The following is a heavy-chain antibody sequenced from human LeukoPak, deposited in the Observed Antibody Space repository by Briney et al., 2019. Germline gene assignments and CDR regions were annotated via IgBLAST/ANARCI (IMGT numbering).Heavy chain of an antibody. Sequence: GASVKVSCKASGFTFTSSAVQWVRQARGQRLEWIGWIVVGSGNTNYAQKFQGRVTMTRDTSISTAYMELSRLRSDDTAVYYCARVYGSGSYRIFDYWGQGTLVTVSS. V-gene: IGHV1-58*01. CDR3: ARVYGSGSYRIFDY. D-gene: IGHD3-10*01. J-gene: IGHJ4*02. CDR2: IVVGSGNT. CDR1: GFTFTSSA.